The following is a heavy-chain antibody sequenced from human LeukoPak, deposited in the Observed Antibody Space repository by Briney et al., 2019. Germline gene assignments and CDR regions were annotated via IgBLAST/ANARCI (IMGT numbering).Heavy chain of an antibody. Sequence: SETLSLTCTVSGYSMSSGYYWGWIRQPPERGLEWIGSMYHTGSTYYNPSLKSRVTISVDTSKNQFYLKLSSVTAADTAVYYCARDDWLTFDYWGQGTLVTVSS. V-gene: IGHV4-38-2*02. J-gene: IGHJ4*02. CDR3: ARDDWLTFDY. CDR1: GYSMSSGYY. CDR2: MYHTGST. D-gene: IGHD3-9*01.